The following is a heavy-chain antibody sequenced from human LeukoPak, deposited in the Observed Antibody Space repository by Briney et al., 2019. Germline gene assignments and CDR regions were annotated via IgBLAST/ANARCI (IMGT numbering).Heavy chain of an antibody. CDR3: AREKGYSYESHLDY. V-gene: IGHV1-8*01. Sequence: ASVKVSCKASGYTFTSYDINWVRQATGQGLEWMGWMNPNSGNTGYAQKFQGRVTMTRDTSTSTVYMELSSLRSEDTAVYYCAREKGYSYESHLDYWGQGTLVTVSS. CDR1: GYTFTSYD. D-gene: IGHD5-18*01. J-gene: IGHJ4*02. CDR2: MNPNSGNT.